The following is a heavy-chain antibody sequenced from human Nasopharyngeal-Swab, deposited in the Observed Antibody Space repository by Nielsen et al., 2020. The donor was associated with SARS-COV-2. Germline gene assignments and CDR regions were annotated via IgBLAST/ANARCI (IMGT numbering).Heavy chain of an antibody. D-gene: IGHD4-23*01. CDR2: VNEDGTLK. CDR1: GFTVQYYY. V-gene: IGHV3-7*05. J-gene: IGHJ6*02. Sequence: GESLKISFVASGFTVQYYYISWVRRAPGKGLEWVASVNEDGTLKDYVDSVRGRFTISRDNTENSVLLQVNSLRAEDTAVYYCVGHLTRLAWGQGTTVTVSS. CDR3: VGHLTRLA.